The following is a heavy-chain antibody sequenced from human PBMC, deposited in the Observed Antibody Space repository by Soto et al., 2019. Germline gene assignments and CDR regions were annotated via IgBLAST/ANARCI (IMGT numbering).Heavy chain of an antibody. CDR3: ARVGYSSPFDY. CDR1: GFTFSSYS. Sequence: EVQLVESGGGLVQPGGSLRLSCAASGFTFSSYSMNWVRQAPGKGLEWVSYISSGSNTIYYADSVKGRFTISRDNAKKSLYLPMNSLRDEDTAVYYCARVGYSSPFDYWGQGTLLTVS. J-gene: IGHJ4*02. D-gene: IGHD5-18*01. CDR2: ISSGSNTI. V-gene: IGHV3-48*02.